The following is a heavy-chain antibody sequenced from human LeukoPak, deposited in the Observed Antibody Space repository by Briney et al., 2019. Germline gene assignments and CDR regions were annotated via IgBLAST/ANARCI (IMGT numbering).Heavy chain of an antibody. Sequence: SETLSLTCTVSGGPISSYYWSWIRQPPGKGLEWIAYIYNSGSTIYNPSLKSRVTISVDTSNNQFSLKLSSVTAADTAVYYCARLRGATMDFDSWGQGTLVTVSS. CDR2: IYNSGST. D-gene: IGHD1-26*01. CDR3: ARLRGATMDFDS. J-gene: IGHJ4*02. CDR1: GGPISSYY. V-gene: IGHV4-4*09.